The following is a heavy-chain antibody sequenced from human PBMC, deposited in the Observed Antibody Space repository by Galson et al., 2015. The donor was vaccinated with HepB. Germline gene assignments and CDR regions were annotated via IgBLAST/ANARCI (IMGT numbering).Heavy chain of an antibody. CDR2: INAGNGNT. D-gene: IGHD2-2*01. V-gene: IGHV1-3*01. CDR1: GYTFTSYA. CDR3: ARGPIVVVPAAIGRFDP. Sequence: SVKVSCKASGYTFTSYAMHWVRQAPGQRLEWMGWINAGNGNTKYSQKFQGRVTITRDTSASTAYMEPSSLRSEDTAVYYCARGPIVVVPAAIGRFDPWGQGTLVTVSS. J-gene: IGHJ5*02.